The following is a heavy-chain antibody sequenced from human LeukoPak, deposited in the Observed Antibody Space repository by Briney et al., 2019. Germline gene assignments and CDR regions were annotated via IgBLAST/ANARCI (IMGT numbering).Heavy chain of an antibody. J-gene: IGHJ4*02. V-gene: IGHV1-8*03. CDR1: GYTFSSYD. D-gene: IGHD2-15*01. CDR2: MNPNSGNR. CDR3: ARGRYCSGGSYSTPHKFDY. Sequence: ASVKVSCKASGYTFSSYDIDWVRQATGQGLEWMGWMNPNSGNRGYAQKFQGRVTITRNTSISTVYMELSSLRSEDTAVYYCARGRYCSGGSYSTPHKFDYWGQGTLVTVSS.